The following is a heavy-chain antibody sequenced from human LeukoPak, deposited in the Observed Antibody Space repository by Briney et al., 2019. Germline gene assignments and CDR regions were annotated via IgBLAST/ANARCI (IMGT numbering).Heavy chain of an antibody. CDR2: INAGNGNT. CDR3: ARGRGLIGTSRFDP. CDR1: GYTFSNSG. Sequence: ASVKVSCKTSGYTFSNSGLHWVRQAPGQSLEWVGWINAGNGNTKYSQKFQDRLTITRDTSASTVYMELNSLKSEDTAMYYCARGRGLIGTSRFDPWGQGTLVIVSS. J-gene: IGHJ5*02. D-gene: IGHD3-10*01. V-gene: IGHV1-3*01.